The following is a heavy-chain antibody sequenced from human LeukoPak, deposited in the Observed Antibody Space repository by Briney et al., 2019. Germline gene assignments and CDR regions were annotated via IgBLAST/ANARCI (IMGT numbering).Heavy chain of an antibody. CDR1: GFTFSSYA. V-gene: IGHV3-23*01. J-gene: IGHJ4*02. CDR2: ISGSGGST. Sequence: GGSLRLSCAASGFTFSSYAMSWVRQAPGKGLEWVSAISGSGGSTYYADSVKGRFTISRDNSKNTLYLQMNSPRAEDTAVYYCAKDLSEMATIFEVDYWGQGTLVTVSS. CDR3: AKDLSEMATIFEVDY. D-gene: IGHD5-24*01.